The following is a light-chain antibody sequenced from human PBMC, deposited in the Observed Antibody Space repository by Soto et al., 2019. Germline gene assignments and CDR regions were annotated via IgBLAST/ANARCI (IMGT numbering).Light chain of an antibody. Sequence: NFMLTQPHSVSESPGKTVTISCTGSGGNIASNYVQEYQQRPGSAPTSVIYENYRRPSGVPDRFSGSIDSSSNSASLTISGLRAEDEADYYCQSYEGPPVVFGGGTKQTVL. J-gene: IGLJ2*01. CDR1: GGNIASNY. CDR3: QSYEGPPVV. CDR2: ENY. V-gene: IGLV6-57*02.